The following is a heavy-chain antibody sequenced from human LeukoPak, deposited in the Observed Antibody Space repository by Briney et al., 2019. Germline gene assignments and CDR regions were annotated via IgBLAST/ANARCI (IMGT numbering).Heavy chain of an antibody. V-gene: IGHV1-18*01. J-gene: IGHJ4*02. D-gene: IGHD1-26*01. Sequence: SVKVSCKASGYSFTSYGISWVREAPGRGLEWVGYISAYDGETRYAQKFQGRVTLTTDTSTGTVYMEMRRLRSDDTAVYYCARGGKNYFDFWGQGTLDTVSS. CDR1: GYSFTSYG. CDR2: ISAYDGET. CDR3: ARGGKNYFDF.